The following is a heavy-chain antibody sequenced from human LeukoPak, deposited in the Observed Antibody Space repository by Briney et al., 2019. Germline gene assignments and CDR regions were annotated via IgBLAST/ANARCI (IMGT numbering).Heavy chain of an antibody. CDR2: INPNSGGT. Sequence: ASVKLSRKSSGYTFTVYYMHWVRQAPAQGLEWMGGINPNSGGTNYSQEFQGRVTITRDTSISTAYVELNRLRSGDTAVYYCEREGYCSGGSCSRHAFETCGQGTMVTASS. CDR3: EREGYCSGGSCSRHAFET. V-gene: IGHV1-2*02. J-gene: IGHJ3*02. D-gene: IGHD2-15*01. CDR1: GYTFTVYY.